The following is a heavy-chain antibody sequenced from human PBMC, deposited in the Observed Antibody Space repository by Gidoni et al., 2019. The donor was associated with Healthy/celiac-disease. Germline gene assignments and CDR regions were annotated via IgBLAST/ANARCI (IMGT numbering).Heavy chain of an antibody. Sequence: GFTFSSYAMHWVRQAPGKGLEWVAVISYDGSNKYYADAVKGRFTISRDNSKNTLYLQMNSLRAEDTAVYYCARDPSYYYDSSGYYPLYYFDYWGQGTLVTVSS. V-gene: IGHV3-30*04. CDR2: ISYDGSNK. D-gene: IGHD3-22*01. CDR1: GFTFSSYA. J-gene: IGHJ4*02. CDR3: ARDPSYYYDSSGYYPLYYFDY.